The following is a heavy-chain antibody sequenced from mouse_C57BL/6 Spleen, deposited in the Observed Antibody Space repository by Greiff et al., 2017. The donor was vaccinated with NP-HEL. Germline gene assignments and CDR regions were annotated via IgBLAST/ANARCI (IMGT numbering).Heavy chain of an antibody. CDR2: ISSGSSAI. D-gene: IGHD1-1*01. Sequence: EVQRVESGGGLVKPGGSLKLSCAASGFTFSDYGMHWVRQAPEKGLEWVAYISSGSSAIYYADTVKGRFTISRDNAKNTLFLQMTSLRSEDTAMYYCASPYSYYYAMDYWGQGTSVTVSS. V-gene: IGHV5-17*01. CDR1: GFTFSDYG. CDR3: ASPYSYYYAMDY. J-gene: IGHJ4*01.